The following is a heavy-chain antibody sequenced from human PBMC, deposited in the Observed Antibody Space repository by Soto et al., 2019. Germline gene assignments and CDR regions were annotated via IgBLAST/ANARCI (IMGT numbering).Heavy chain of an antibody. Sequence: ASVKVSCKASGYTFTGYYMHWVRQAPGQGLEWMGWINPNSGGTNYAQKFQGRVTMTRDTSISTAYMELSRLRSDDTAVYYCASISESSGWHTNFDYWGQGTLVTV. D-gene: IGHD6-25*01. CDR2: INPNSGGT. CDR1: GYTFTGYY. V-gene: IGHV1-2*02. J-gene: IGHJ4*02. CDR3: ASISESSGWHTNFDY.